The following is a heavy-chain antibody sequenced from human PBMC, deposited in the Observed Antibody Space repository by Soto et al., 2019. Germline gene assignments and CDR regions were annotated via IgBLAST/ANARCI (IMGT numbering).Heavy chain of an antibody. D-gene: IGHD2-21*01. J-gene: IGHJ4*02. CDR2: IGSSVITM. CDR3: ARERLEALKNILPYFDN. V-gene: IGHV3-11*01. Sequence: QVQLVESGGGLVKPGGSLRLSCAASGFTFSDSYMGWIRQAPGKGLEWVSSIGSSVITMYYADSVRGRFTISRDNAKKSLYLQMNSLRAEDTAVYYCARERLEALKNILPYFDNWGQGSLVTVSS. CDR1: GFTFSDSY.